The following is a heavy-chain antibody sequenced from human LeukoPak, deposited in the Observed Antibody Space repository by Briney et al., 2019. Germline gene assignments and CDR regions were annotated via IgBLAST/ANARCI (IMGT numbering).Heavy chain of an antibody. Sequence: GGSLRLSCAASGFSFSRYWMTWVRQAPGKGLEWVAYIKQDGSEKYYVDSVKGRFTISRDNAKNSLSLQMTSLTAADTAVYYCARAIWGGPPLDYWGQGTLVTVSS. CDR1: GFSFSRYW. J-gene: IGHJ4*02. CDR2: IKQDGSEK. CDR3: ARAIWGGPPLDY. V-gene: IGHV3-7*01. D-gene: IGHD7-27*01.